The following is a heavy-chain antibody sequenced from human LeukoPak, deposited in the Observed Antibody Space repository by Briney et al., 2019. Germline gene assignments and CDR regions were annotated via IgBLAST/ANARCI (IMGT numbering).Heavy chain of an antibody. CDR1: GFIVSGNY. J-gene: IGHJ3*02. V-gene: IGHV3-53*01. D-gene: IGHD3-22*01. CDR2: IRSGGTT. Sequence: GGSLRLSCAASGFIVSGNYMSWVRQAPGKGLEWVSVIRSGGTTSYADSVKGRFTISRDNSKNTPYLQMNSLRAEDTAVYYCAREGSFDTSGYNDALDIWGQGTMVTVSA. CDR3: AREGSFDTSGYNDALDI.